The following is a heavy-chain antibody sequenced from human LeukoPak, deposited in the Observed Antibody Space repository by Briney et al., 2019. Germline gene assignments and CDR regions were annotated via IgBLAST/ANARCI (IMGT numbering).Heavy chain of an antibody. CDR2: ISYDGCNE. Sequence: QPGRSLRLSCAASGFTFSSYAMHGVRQAPGKGLEGVAVISYDGCNEYYVDSVKGRFTISRDNSKNTLYLQMNSLRAEDTAVYYCARDLTIAAAGRNGMDVWGQGTTVTVSS. J-gene: IGHJ6*02. CDR3: ARDLTIAAAGRNGMDV. D-gene: IGHD6-13*01. CDR1: GFTFSSYA. V-gene: IGHV3-30-3*01.